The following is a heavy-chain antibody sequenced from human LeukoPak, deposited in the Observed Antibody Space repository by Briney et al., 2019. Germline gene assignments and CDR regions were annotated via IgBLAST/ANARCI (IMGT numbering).Heavy chain of an antibody. Sequence: SVKVSCKASGGTSSSYAISWVRQAPGQGLEWMGGIIPIFGTANYAQKFQGRVTITADESTSTAYMELSSLRSEDTAVYYCARDSYGDYYFVYWGQGTLVTVSS. J-gene: IGHJ4*02. CDR2: IIPIFGTA. CDR3: ARDSYGDYYFVY. V-gene: IGHV1-69*13. CDR1: GGTSSSYA. D-gene: IGHD4-17*01.